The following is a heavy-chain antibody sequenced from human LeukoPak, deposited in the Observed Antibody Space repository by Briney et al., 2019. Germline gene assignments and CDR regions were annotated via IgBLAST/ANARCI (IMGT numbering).Heavy chain of an antibody. D-gene: IGHD2-21*02. CDR1: GFTFSSYA. Sequence: GGSLRLSCSASGFTFSSYAMSWVRQAPGKGLEWVSAISGSGGSTYYADSVKGRFTISRDNSKNTLSLQMNSLRAEDTALYYCARGFVLGAAKNYFDYWGQGALVTVSS. CDR2: ISGSGGST. J-gene: IGHJ4*02. V-gene: IGHV3-23*01. CDR3: ARGFVLGAAKNYFDY.